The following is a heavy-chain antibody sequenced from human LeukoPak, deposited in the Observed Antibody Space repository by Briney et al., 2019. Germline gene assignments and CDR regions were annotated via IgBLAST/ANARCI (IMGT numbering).Heavy chain of an antibody. D-gene: IGHD3-22*01. CDR3: ARPLMGDSSGYYYWYFDL. CDR2: ISGSGGST. CDR1: GFTFSSYA. J-gene: IGHJ2*01. V-gene: IGHV3-23*01. Sequence: GGSLRLSCAASGFTFSSYAMSWVRQAPGKGLEWVSAISGSGGSTYYADSVKGRFTISRDNSKNTLYLQMNSLRAEDTAVYYCARPLMGDSSGYYYWYFDLWGRGTLVTVSS.